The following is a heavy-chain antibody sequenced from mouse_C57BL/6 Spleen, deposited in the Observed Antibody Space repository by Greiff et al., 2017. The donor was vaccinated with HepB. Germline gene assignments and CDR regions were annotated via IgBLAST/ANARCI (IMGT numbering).Heavy chain of an antibody. J-gene: IGHJ4*01. CDR2: IWTGGGT. CDR1: GFSLTSYA. CDR3: ARRGYYSNYDAMDY. D-gene: IGHD2-5*01. V-gene: IGHV2-9-1*01. Sequence: VKLVESGPGLVAPSQSLSITCTVSGFSLTSYAISWVRQPPGKGLEWLGVIWTGGGTNYNSALKSRLSISKDNSKSQVFLKMNSLQTDDTARYYCARRGYYSNYDAMDYWGQGTSVTVSS.